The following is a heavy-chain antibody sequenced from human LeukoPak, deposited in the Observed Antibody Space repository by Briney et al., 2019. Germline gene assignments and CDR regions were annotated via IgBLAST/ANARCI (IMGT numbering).Heavy chain of an antibody. CDR3: AIFYSSGWYDFDY. V-gene: IGHV5-51*01. J-gene: IGHJ4*02. D-gene: IGHD6-19*01. Sequence: GESLKISCKGSGYSFTTYWIGWVRQMPGKGLEWTGIIYPGDSDTRYTPSFQGQVTISADKSISTAYLQWSSLKASDTAMYYCAIFYSSGWYDFDYWGQGTLVTVSS. CDR2: IYPGDSDT. CDR1: GYSFTTYW.